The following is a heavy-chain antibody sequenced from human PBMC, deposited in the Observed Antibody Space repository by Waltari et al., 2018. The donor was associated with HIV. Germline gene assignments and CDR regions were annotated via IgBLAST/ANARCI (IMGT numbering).Heavy chain of an antibody. D-gene: IGHD3-10*01. J-gene: IGHJ5*02. CDR1: TFTFISDW. Sequence: QLVESGGGLVQPGGSLRLSCAASTFTFISDWKDWVRQSPGKGIVCVARINRDRSSTSYADSVKCQFTISRDNAKTTLYLQMNSLKVEDTAVYYCARAYYDSGSNWFDPWAQGTLVTVSS. CDR3: ARAYYDSGSNWFDP. V-gene: IGHV3-74*01. CDR2: INRDRSST.